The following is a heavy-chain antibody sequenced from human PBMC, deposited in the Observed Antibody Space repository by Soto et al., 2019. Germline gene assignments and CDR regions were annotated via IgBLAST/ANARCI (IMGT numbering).Heavy chain of an antibody. V-gene: IGHV3-30*18. Sequence: PGGSLRLSCAASGFTFSSYGMHWVRQAPGKGLEWVAVISYDGSNKYYADSVKGRFTISRDNSKNTLYLQMNSLRAEDTAVYYCAKIKAGKDNDYSKQPYYYGMDVWGPGTTVTVSS. CDR3: AKIKAGKDNDYSKQPYYYGMDV. CDR2: ISYDGSNK. J-gene: IGHJ6*02. CDR1: GFTFSSYG. D-gene: IGHD4-4*01.